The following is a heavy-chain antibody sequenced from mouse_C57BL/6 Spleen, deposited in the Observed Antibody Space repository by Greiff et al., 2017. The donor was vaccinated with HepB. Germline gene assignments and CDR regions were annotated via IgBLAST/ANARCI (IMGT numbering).Heavy chain of an antibody. CDR2: INPNNGGT. J-gene: IGHJ4*01. D-gene: IGHD1-1*01. V-gene: IGHV1-22*01. CDR3: ARHITTVVKAMDY. CDR1: GYTFTDYN. Sequence: EVKLMESGPELVKPGASVKMSCKASGYTFTDYNMHWVKQSHGKSLEWIGYINPNNGGTSYNQKFKGKATLTVNKSSSTAYMELRSLTSEDSAVYYCARHITTVVKAMDYWGQGTSVTVSS.